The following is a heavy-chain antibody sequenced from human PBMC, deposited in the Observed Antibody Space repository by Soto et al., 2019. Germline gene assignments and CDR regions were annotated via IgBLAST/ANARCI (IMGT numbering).Heavy chain of an antibody. J-gene: IGHJ4*02. D-gene: IGHD4-4*01. Sequence: PSETLSLTCTVSGGSISSSNFYWGWIRQSPGEGLEWIGTISYSGTTFYDPSLKSRVTISIDTSKNQLSLKLSSVTAADTAVYYCARSNYPYYFDYWDQGILVTVSS. CDR2: ISYSGTT. V-gene: IGHV4-39*01. CDR3: ARSNYPYYFDY. CDR1: GGSISSSNFY.